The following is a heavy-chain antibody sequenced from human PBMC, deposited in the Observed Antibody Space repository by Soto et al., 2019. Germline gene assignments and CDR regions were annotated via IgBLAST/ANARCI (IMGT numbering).Heavy chain of an antibody. CDR3: ARGGEGEWDAFDI. CDR2: ISYDGSNK. J-gene: IGHJ3*02. V-gene: IGHV3-30-3*01. Sequence: QVQLVESGGGVVQPGRSLRLSCAASGFTFSSYAMHWVRQAPGKGLEWVAVISYDGSNKYYADSVKGRFTISRDNSKNTLYLQMNSLRAEDTAVYYCARGGEGEWDAFDIWGQGTMVTVSS. CDR1: GFTFSSYA. D-gene: IGHD3-16*01.